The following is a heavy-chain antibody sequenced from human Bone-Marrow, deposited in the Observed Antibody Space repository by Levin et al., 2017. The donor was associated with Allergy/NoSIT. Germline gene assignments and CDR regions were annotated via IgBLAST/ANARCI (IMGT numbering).Heavy chain of an antibody. D-gene: IGHD4-11*01. V-gene: IGHV4-39*01. CDR1: GGSISSSSYY. CDR3: ARLEVQYCYFDY. Sequence: SETLSLTCTVSGGSISSSSYYWGWIRQPPGKGLEWIGSIYYSGSTYYNPSLKSRVTISVDTSKNQFSLKLSSVTAADTAVYYCARLEVQYCYFDYWGQGTLVTVSS. CDR2: IYYSGST. J-gene: IGHJ4*02.